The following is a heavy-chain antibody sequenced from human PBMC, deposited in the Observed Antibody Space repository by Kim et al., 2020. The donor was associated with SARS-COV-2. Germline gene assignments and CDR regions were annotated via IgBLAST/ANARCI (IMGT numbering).Heavy chain of an antibody. CDR2: ISWNSGSI. CDR3: AKEGVGATHFDY. CDR1: GFTFGDYA. V-gene: IGHV3-9*01. D-gene: IGHD1-26*01. Sequence: GGSLRLSCAASGFTFGDYAMHWVRQAPGKGLEWVSGISWNSGSIGYADSVKGRFTIFRDNAKNSLYLQMNSLRAEDTALYYCAKEGVGATHFDYWGQGTLVTVSS. J-gene: IGHJ4*02.